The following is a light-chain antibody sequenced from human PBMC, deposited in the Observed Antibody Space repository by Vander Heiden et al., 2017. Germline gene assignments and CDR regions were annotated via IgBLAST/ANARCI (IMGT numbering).Light chain of an antibody. CDR2: YAS. CDR1: QSIGYS. V-gene: IGKV6-21*02. CDR3: RRRWTLRWT. J-gene: IGKJ1*01. Sequence: EVVLTQSPDFHSVTSKEKVTIPCRASQSIGYSLHWYQQKPDQSPKLLITYASQSSSAVPSRFSGSKSGTAFTLTIIGLEAEAAATYYCRRRWTLRWTFGPGTKVEIK.